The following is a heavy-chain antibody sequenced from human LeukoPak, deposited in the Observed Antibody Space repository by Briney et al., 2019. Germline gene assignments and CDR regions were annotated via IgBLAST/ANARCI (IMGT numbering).Heavy chain of an antibody. Sequence: GGSLRLSCAASGFTFSSYSMNWVRQAPGKGLEWVSYISSSSSTIYYADSVKGRFTISRDNAKNSLYLQMNSLRAEDTAVYYCARGPGGAVAPFCGYWGQGTLVTVSS. J-gene: IGHJ4*02. V-gene: IGHV3-48*01. CDR2: ISSSSSTI. D-gene: IGHD6-19*01. CDR3: ARGPGGAVAPFCGY. CDR1: GFTFSSYS.